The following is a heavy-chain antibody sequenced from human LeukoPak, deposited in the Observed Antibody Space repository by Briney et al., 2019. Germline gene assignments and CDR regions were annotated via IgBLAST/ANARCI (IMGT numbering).Heavy chain of an antibody. V-gene: IGHV1-2*02. J-gene: IGHJ4*02. D-gene: IGHD3-10*01. CDR3: AGGEVEELVYGSGSYYKE. Sequence: ASVKVSCKATGYTFTDYYLHWVRQAPGQGLEWLGWINPNRGGTNYPPRFQGRVIMTRDTSITTAYMELKRLTSDDTAVYFCAGGEVEELVYGSGSYYKEWGQGTLVTVSS. CDR2: INPNRGGT. CDR1: GYTFTDYY.